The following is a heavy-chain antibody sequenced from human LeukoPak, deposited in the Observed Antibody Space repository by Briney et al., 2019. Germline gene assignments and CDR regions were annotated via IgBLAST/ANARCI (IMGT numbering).Heavy chain of an antibody. CDR1: GFTLSSYD. J-gene: IGHJ5*02. CDR3: ARAVAGTHWFDP. V-gene: IGHV3-13*01. Sequence: GRSLRLSCAASGFTLSSYDMHWVRQATGKGLEWVSGIDIPGNTYYPDSVKGRFTMSRESAKNSLYLQMNSLRAGDTAVYYCARAVAGTHWFDPWGQGTLVTVSS. D-gene: IGHD6-19*01. CDR2: IDIPGNT.